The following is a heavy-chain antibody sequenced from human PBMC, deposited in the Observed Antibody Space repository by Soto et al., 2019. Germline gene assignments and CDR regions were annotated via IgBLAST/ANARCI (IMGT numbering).Heavy chain of an antibody. CDR2: IHWDGDE. CDR3: AHSVYTSGNSFDY. V-gene: IGHV2-5*02. D-gene: IGHD3-10*01. CDR1: GFSLRTDEVG. J-gene: IGHJ4*02. Sequence: QISLKESGPTLVKPTQTLTLTCTFSGFSLRTDEVGVGWIRQPPGKALEWLALIHWDGDERYSPSLNSRLTIPKATSKNQVLLTLPNVEPIDTATYYCAHSVYTSGNSFDYWGQGTLVTVSS.